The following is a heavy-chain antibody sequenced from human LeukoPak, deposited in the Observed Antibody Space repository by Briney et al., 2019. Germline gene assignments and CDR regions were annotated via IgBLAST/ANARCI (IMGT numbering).Heavy chain of an antibody. D-gene: IGHD4/OR15-4a*01. CDR1: VGTFSSYA. CDR3: ARGSAMVEGYNWFDP. CDR2: IIPIFGTA. Sequence: GASVKVSCKASVGTFSSYAISWVRQAPGQGLEWMGGIIPIFGTANYAQKFQGRVTITADESTSTAYMELSSLRSEDTAVYYCARGSAMVEGYNWFDPWGQGTLVTVSS. J-gene: IGHJ5*02. V-gene: IGHV1-69*13.